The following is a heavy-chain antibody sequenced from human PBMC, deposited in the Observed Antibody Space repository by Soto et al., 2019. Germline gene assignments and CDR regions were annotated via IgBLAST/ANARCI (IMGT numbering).Heavy chain of an antibody. CDR2: IIPIVETP. V-gene: IGHV1-69*01. CDR3: ARLSRPNYYDTSGFLTDNGFDP. CDR1: GGTFNSYD. Sequence: QVQLVQSGAEVKKPGSSMKVSCKASGGTFNSYDINWVRQAPGQGLEWMGGIIPIVETPKYAQKFEGRVTITADESTNAVYMELSSLRSEDTAMYYCARLSRPNYYDTSGFLTDNGFDPWGQGTLVTVSS. J-gene: IGHJ5*02. D-gene: IGHD3-22*01.